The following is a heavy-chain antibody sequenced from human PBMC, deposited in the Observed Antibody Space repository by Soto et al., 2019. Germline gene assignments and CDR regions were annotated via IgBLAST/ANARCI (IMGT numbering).Heavy chain of an antibody. J-gene: IGHJ3*02. Sequence: LRLSCAASGFTFDDYAMHWVRQAPGKGLEWVSGISWNSGSIGYADSVKGRFTISRDNAKNSLYLQMNSLRAEDTALYYCAKGLRLPRTSPDAFDIWGQGTMVTVSS. D-gene: IGHD5-12*01. V-gene: IGHV3-9*01. CDR2: ISWNSGSI. CDR1: GFTFDDYA. CDR3: AKGLRLPRTSPDAFDI.